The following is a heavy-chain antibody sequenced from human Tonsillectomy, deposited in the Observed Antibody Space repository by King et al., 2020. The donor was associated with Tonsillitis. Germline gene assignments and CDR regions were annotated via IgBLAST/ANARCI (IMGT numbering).Heavy chain of an antibody. V-gene: IGHV2-70*11. CDR2: IDWDDDK. Sequence: TLKESGPALVKPTQTLTLTCTFSGFSLSTSGMCVSWIRQPPGKALEWLARIDWDDDKYYSTSLKTRLTISKDTSKNQVVLTMNNMDPVDTATYYCARMRGYYYDISGYWSGGFDLWGRGTLVTVSS. CDR1: GFSLSTSGMC. CDR3: ARMRGYYYDISGYWSGGFDL. J-gene: IGHJ2*01. D-gene: IGHD3-22*01.